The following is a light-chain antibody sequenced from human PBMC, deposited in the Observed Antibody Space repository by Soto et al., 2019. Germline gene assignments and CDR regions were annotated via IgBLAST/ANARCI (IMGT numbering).Light chain of an antibody. J-gene: IGLJ3*02. V-gene: IGLV1-36*01. CDR1: SSNIGNNA. CDR2: YDN. CDR3: ATWDASLGGPV. Sequence: QSVLTQPPSVSEAPRQRVSISCSGSSSNIGNNAVNWYQQLPGKAPKLLIYYDNLLPSGVSDRFSGSRSGTSASLAIRGLQSEDEADYYCATWDASLGGPVFGGGTKVTVL.